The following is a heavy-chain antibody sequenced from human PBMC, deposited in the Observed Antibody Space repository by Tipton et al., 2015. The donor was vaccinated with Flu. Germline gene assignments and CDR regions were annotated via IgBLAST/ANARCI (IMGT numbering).Heavy chain of an antibody. J-gene: IGHJ4*02. CDR2: ISSSGSTI. CDR1: GFTFSSYE. D-gene: IGHD6-13*01. Sequence: SLRLSCAASGFTFSSYEMNWVRQAPGKGLEWVSYISSSGSTIYYADSVKGRFTISRDNAKNPLYLQMNSLRAEDTAVYYCARARIAAAGTPLDYWGQGTLVTVSS. CDR3: ARARIAAAGTPLDY. V-gene: IGHV3-48*03.